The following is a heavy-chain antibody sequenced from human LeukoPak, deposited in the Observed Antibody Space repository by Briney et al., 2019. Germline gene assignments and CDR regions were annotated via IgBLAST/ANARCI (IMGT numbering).Heavy chain of an antibody. CDR2: IIPIFGTA. CDR1: GGTFSSYA. V-gene: IGHV1-69*01. CDR3: ARDRIGDYYGSGTRVGYYMDV. Sequence: SVTVSCKASGGTFSSYAISWVRQAPGQGLEWMGGIIPIFGTANYAQKFQGRVTITADESTSTAYMELSSLRSEDTAVYYCARDRIGDYYGSGTRVGYYMDVWGKGTTVTVSS. D-gene: IGHD3-10*01. J-gene: IGHJ6*03.